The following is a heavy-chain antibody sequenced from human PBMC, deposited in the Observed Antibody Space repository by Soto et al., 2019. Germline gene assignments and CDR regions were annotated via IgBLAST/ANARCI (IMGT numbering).Heavy chain of an antibody. J-gene: IGHJ4*02. Sequence: PSETLSLTCAVSGDSIXSGNKYWSWIRQPPGKGLEWIGYIFSTGTTYYSPSLKSRVTMSIDTSQKEFSLKLSSVTATDTALYGCAPKVVATATKQPWGQGILVNVSS. CDR3: APKVVATATKQP. D-gene: IGHD1-1*01. V-gene: IGHV4-30-4*01. CDR1: GDSIXSGNKY. CDR2: IFSTGTT.